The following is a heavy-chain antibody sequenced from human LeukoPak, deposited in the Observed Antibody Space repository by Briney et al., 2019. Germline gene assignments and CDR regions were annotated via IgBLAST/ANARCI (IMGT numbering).Heavy chain of an antibody. CDR1: GFTFSSYS. CDR2: ISSSSSTI. J-gene: IGHJ6*02. V-gene: IGHV3-48*04. Sequence: PGGSLRLSCAASGFTFSSYSMNWVRQAPGKGLEWVSYISSSSSTIYYADSVKGRFTISRDNAKNSLYLQMNSLRAEDTAVYYCAREDGPLDVWGQGTTVTVSS. CDR3: AREDGPLDV.